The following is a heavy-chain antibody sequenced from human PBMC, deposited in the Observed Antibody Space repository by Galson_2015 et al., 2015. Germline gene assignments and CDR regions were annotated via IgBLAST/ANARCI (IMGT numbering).Heavy chain of an antibody. V-gene: IGHV3-73*01. Sequence: KANSYATAYAASVKGRFTISRDDSKNTAYLQMNSLKTEDTAVYYCTRPADSSGWYDSFLDYWGQGTLVTVSS. J-gene: IGHJ4*02. CDR2: KANSYAT. D-gene: IGHD6-19*01. CDR3: TRPADSSGWYDSFLDY.